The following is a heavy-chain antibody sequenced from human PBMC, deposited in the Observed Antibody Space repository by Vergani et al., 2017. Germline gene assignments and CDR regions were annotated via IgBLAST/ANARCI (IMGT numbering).Heavy chain of an antibody. Sequence: QVQLQASGPGRVKPSQTLSLTCTMSGGSISAGYYFWSWIRQPAGKGLEWLGHISASGNASHSPSLKTRVSMSVDTSKNQFSLTVTSVTAADTAIYFCARRSGGYYSGGKVHPLRTACDVWGHGTGVTVSS. J-gene: IGHJ3*01. D-gene: IGHD2-15*01. CDR3: ARRSGGYYSGGKVHPLRTACDV. CDR1: GGSISAGYYF. CDR2: ISASGNA. V-gene: IGHV4-61*02.